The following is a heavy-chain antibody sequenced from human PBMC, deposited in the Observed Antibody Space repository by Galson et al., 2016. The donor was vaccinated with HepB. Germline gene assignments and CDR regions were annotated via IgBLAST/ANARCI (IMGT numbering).Heavy chain of an antibody. J-gene: IGHJ6*04. CDR3: VQGSTAPAV. CDR2: ISRSGDST. D-gene: IGHD2-2*01. Sequence: SLRLSCAASGFTFSSYGMHWDRQAPGKGLEVVSSISRSGDSTDYADSVKGRFTISRDNSKNTLSLQMNSLTADDTAIYYCVQGSTAPAVWGKGTTVTVSS. V-gene: IGHV3-23*01. CDR1: GFTFSSYG.